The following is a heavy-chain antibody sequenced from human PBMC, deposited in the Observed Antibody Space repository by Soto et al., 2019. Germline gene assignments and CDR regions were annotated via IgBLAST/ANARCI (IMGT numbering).Heavy chain of an antibody. CDR3: ARGVDTSMIPFAP. CDR1: GGSISSGDNY. CDR2: IYNTGST. D-gene: IGHD5-18*01. V-gene: IGHV4-31*03. J-gene: IGHJ5*02. Sequence: PSETLSLTCTVSGGSISSGDNYWSWIRQHPGKGLEWIGYIYNTGSTYYNPSLKSRGTISVDTSKNQFSLKLTSVTAADTAVYYCARGVDTSMIPFAPWGQGTLVTVSS.